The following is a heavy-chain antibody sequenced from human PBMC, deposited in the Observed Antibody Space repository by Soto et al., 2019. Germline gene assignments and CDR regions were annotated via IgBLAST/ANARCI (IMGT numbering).Heavy chain of an antibody. Sequence: SETLSLTCAVYGGSFSNNCWTWFRQPPGKGLEWIGEISPSGTTKYIPSLKSRGTISVDTSRKQFFLKVTSVSAADTAVYYCATSLWFGTQPEIWGPGTLVTVSS. V-gene: IGHV4-34*01. CDR3: ATSLWFGTQPEI. J-gene: IGHJ4*02. CDR2: ISPSGTT. D-gene: IGHD3-10*01. CDR1: GGSFSNNC.